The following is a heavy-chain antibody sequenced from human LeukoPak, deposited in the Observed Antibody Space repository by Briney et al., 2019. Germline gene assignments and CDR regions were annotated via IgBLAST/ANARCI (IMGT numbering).Heavy chain of an antibody. J-gene: IGHJ4*02. CDR2: ISSTGTYI. D-gene: IGHD4-17*01. V-gene: IGHV3-21*01. CDR3: ARLGKMSTVITHSDY. CDR1: GFIFSDYT. Sequence: GGSLRLSCAASGFIFSDYTMIWVRQAPGKGLEWVSSISSTGTYIYYADSVKGRFTISRDNAKKSLYLQMNSLRADDTAVFYCARLGKMSTVITHSDYWGQGTLVTVSS.